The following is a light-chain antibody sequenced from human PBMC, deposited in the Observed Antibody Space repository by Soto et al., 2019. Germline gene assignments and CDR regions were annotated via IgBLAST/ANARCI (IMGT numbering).Light chain of an antibody. CDR1: QSVSSY. CDR3: HQRSKWPLT. V-gene: IGKV3-11*01. CDR2: DAS. J-gene: IGKJ4*01. Sequence: EIVLTQSPATLSLSPGERATLSCRASQSVSSYLAWYQQKPGQAPRLLIYDASNRATGIPARFSGSGSGTDLTLTISSLEPEDFAVYYGHQRSKWPLTFGGGTKVDI.